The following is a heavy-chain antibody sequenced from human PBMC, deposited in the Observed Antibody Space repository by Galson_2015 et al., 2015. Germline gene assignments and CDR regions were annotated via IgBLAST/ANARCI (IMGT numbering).Heavy chain of an antibody. CDR2: VNPNSGKT. CDR1: GYTFTSYD. J-gene: IGHJ4*02. D-gene: IGHD6-19*01. Sequence: SGKGSCKGSGYTFTSYDINWGGQATGQGVEWMGWVNPNSGKTGYAQKFQGRVTMTRNTSISTAYMELSSLRSEDTAVYYCARGLIVAGFGSRATDFDYWGQGTLVTVSS. CDR3: ARGLIVAGFGSRATDFDY. V-gene: IGHV1-8*01.